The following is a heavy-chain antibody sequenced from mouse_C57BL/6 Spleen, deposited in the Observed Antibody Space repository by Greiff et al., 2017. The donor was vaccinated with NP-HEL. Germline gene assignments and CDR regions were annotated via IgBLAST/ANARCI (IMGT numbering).Heavy chain of an antibody. J-gene: IGHJ2*01. CDR2: ISSGSSTI. CDR3: ARSGTWDD. V-gene: IGHV5-17*01. D-gene: IGHD4-1*01. Sequence: EVHLVESGGGLVKPGGSLKLSCAASGFTFSDYGMHWVRQAPEKGLEWVAYISSGSSTIYYADTVKGRFTISRDKAKNTLFLQMTSRRSEDTAMYYCARSGTWDDWGQGTTLTVSS. CDR1: GFTFSDYG.